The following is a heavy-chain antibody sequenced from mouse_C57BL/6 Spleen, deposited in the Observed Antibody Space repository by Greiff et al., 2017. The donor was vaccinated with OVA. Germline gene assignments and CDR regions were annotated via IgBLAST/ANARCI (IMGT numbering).Heavy chain of an antibody. Sequence: EVQLQQSGAELVKPGASVKLSFTASGFNIKDYYMHWVKQRTEQGLEWIGRIDPEDGETKYAPKFQGKATITADTSSNTAYLQLSSLTSEDTAVYYCAREDDYDGRYFDVWGTGTTVTVSS. CDR3: AREDDYDGRYFDV. D-gene: IGHD2-4*01. V-gene: IGHV14-2*01. J-gene: IGHJ1*03. CDR2: IDPEDGET. CDR1: GFNIKDYY.